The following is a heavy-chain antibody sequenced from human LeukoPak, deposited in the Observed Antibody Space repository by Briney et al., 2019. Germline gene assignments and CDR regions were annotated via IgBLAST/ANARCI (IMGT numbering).Heavy chain of an antibody. CDR2: IHHGGAT. J-gene: IGHJ4*02. D-gene: IGHD2-8*02. Sequence: PSETLSLTYTVSGGSVTNIDSYWVWVRQAPGKGLEWVGSIHHGGATYYNPALRSRLAISADASKNQFSVKLTSVTAADTAVYYCVRRGYTLVPLWGQGTLVTVSS. V-gene: IGHV4-39*01. CDR3: VRRGYTLVPL. CDR1: GGSVTNIDSY.